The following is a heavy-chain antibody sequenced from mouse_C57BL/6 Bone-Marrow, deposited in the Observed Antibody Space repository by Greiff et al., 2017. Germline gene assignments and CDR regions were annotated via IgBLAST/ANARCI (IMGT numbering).Heavy chain of an antibody. V-gene: IGHV2-5*01. D-gene: IGHD1-1*01. CDR2: IWRGGST. J-gene: IGHJ2*01. CDR3: AKKKDYGRGLYFDY. CDR1: GFSLTSYG. Sequence: QVQLQQSGPGLVQPSQSLSITCTVSGFSLTSYGVHWVRQSPGKGLEWLGVIWRGGSTDYNAAFMSRLSITKDNSKSQVFFQMNSLQADDTAIYYCAKKKDYGRGLYFDYWGQGTTLTVSS.